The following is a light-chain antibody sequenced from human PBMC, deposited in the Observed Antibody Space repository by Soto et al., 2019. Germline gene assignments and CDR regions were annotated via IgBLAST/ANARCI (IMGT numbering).Light chain of an antibody. CDR1: RGVSANY. J-gene: IGKJ1*01. CDR2: RAS. Sequence: ENLLTQSPGTLSLSPGEGATLSCRASRGVSANYLAWCQQKPGQAPTLLIYRASIRAAGIPDRFSGSGSGTDFTLTIRRMEPDDFAVYYCQQYGTSPRTLGQGTMVDIK. CDR3: QQYGTSPRT. V-gene: IGKV3-20*01.